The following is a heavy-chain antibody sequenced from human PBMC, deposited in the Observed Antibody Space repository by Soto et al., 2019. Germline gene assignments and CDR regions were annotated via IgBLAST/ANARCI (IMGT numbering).Heavy chain of an antibody. Sequence: QVQLVQSGAEVKKPGASVKVSCKASGYTFTSYGISWVRQAPGQGLEWMGWISAYNGNTNYAQKLQGRVTMTTDTTTSSAEMEELRPRSDVTALYSRARTVPPGMYWGKGTLVTVSS. CDR1: GYTFTSYG. CDR3: ARTVPPGMY. CDR2: ISAYNGNT. J-gene: IGHJ4*02. V-gene: IGHV1-18*01.